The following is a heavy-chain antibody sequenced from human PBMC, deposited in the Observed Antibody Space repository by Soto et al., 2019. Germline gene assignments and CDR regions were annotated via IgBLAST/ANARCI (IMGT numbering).Heavy chain of an antibody. V-gene: IGHV5-51*01. D-gene: IGHD6-13*01. J-gene: IGHJ4*02. CDR1: GYSFTSYW. CDR3: ARLSGWAAASVAVDY. Sequence: GESLKISCKGSGYSFTSYWIGWVRQMPGKGLEWMGIIYPGDSDTRYSPSFQGQVTTSADKSISTAYLQWSSLKASDTAMYYCARLSGWAAASVAVDYWGQGTLVTVSS. CDR2: IYPGDSDT.